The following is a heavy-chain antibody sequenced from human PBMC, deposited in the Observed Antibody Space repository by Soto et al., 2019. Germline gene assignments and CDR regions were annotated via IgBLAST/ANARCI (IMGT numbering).Heavy chain of an antibody. CDR2: ISSSSSTI. J-gene: IGHJ6*02. Sequence: ESGGGLVQPGGSLRLSCAASGFTFRSYSMNWVRQAPGKGLEWVSYISSSSSTIYYADSVKGRFTISRDNAKNSLYLQMNSLRDEDTAVYYCARDMVVVVVAATYDYYYYGMDVWGQGTTVTVSS. D-gene: IGHD2-15*01. CDR1: GFTFRSYS. CDR3: ARDMVVVVVAATYDYYYYGMDV. V-gene: IGHV3-48*02.